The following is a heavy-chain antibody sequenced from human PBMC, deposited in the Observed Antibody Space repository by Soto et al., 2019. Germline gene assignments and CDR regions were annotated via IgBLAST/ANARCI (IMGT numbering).Heavy chain of an antibody. J-gene: IGHJ1*01. CDR1: GFTFDDYA. Sequence: EVQLVESGGGLVQPGRSLRLSCAASGFTFDDYAMHWVRQVPGKGLEWVSGINWNSGSIGYGDSVKGRFAISRDNAKNSLYLQMTSLSAENTALYYCVKDESINWYSGHFRHWGQGTLVTVS. CDR2: INWNSGSI. V-gene: IGHV3-9*01. D-gene: IGHD6-13*01. CDR3: VKDESINWYSGHFRH.